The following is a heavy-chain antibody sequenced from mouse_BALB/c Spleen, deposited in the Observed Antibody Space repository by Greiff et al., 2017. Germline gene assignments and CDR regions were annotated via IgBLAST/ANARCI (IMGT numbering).Heavy chain of an antibody. Sequence: VQLQQSGAELVRPGVSVKISCKGSGYTFTDYAMHWVKQSHAKSLEWIGVISTYYGDASYNQKFKGKATMTVDKSSSTAYMELARLTSEDSAIYYCARGGLRYFDYWGQGTTLTVSS. V-gene: IGHV1S137*01. CDR3: ARGGLRYFDY. CDR1: GYTFTDYA. D-gene: IGHD2-4*01. J-gene: IGHJ2*01. CDR2: ISTYYGDA.